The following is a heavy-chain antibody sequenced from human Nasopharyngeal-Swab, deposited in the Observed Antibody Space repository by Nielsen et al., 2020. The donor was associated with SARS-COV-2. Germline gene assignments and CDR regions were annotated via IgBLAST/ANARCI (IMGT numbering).Heavy chain of an antibody. J-gene: IGHJ4*02. V-gene: IGHV3-30-3*01. D-gene: IGHD3-22*01. CDR1: GFTFSSYA. CDR3: AREDYYDSSGYYDLALYY. CDR2: ISYAGSNK. Sequence: GESLKISCAASGFTFSSYAMHWVRQAPGKGLEWVAVISYAGSNKYYAYSVKGRFTISRDNSKNTLYLQMNSLRAEDTAVYYCAREDYYDSSGYYDLALYYWCQGTLVTVSS.